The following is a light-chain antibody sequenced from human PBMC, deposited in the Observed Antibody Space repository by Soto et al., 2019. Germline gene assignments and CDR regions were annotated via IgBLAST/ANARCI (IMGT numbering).Light chain of an antibody. CDR2: DAS. V-gene: IGKV3D-20*02. CDR3: QQRNIWPPVT. J-gene: IGKJ5*01. CDR1: QSVSSSY. Sequence: EIVFTQSPGTLSLSPGERATLSCRASQSVSSSYLAWYQQKPAQAPXLLLSDASNRATGIPARFSGSGSETDFTLTISSLEPEDSAAYYCQQRNIWPPVTFGHGTRLEIK.